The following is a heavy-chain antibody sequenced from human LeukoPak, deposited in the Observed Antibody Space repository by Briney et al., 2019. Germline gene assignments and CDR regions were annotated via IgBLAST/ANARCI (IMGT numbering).Heavy chain of an antibody. CDR3: ARGFPQGGAFDI. CDR2: ICHSGST. Sequence: SETLSLTCAVSGGSISSGGYSWSWIRQPPGKGLEWIGYICHSGSTYYNPSLKSRVTISVDRSKNQFSLKLSSVTAADTAVYYCARGFPQGGAFDIWGQGTMVTVSS. J-gene: IGHJ3*02. CDR1: GGSISSGGYS. D-gene: IGHD2-15*01. V-gene: IGHV4-30-2*01.